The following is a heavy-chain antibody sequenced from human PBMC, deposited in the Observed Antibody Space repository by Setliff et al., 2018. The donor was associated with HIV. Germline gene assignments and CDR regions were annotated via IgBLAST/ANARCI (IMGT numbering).Heavy chain of an antibody. V-gene: IGHV4-34*01. Sequence: PSETLSLTCAVYGGSFSGYYWSWIRQPPGKGLEWIGEINHSGSTNYNPSLKSRVTISVDTSKNQFSLKLSSVTAADTAVYYCARVWRRYYDSSGYYRGNWFDPWCQGTLVTSPQ. CDR3: ARVWRRYYDSSGYYRGNWFDP. D-gene: IGHD3-22*01. J-gene: IGHJ5*02. CDR1: GGSFSGYY. CDR2: INHSGST.